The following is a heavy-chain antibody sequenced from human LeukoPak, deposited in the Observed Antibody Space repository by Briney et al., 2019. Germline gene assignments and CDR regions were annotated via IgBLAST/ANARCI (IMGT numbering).Heavy chain of an antibody. CDR3: ARVGMYDSSGFYMDV. V-gene: IGHV3-74*01. Sequence: PGGSLRLSCAASGLTFSSNWIHWVRQAPGKGLVWVSRMNSDGSSTRYADSVKGRFTISRDNAKNTLYLQMNSLRAEDTAVYYCARVGMYDSSGFYMDVWGKGTTVTVSS. D-gene: IGHD3-22*01. CDR2: MNSDGSST. J-gene: IGHJ6*03. CDR1: GLTFSSNW.